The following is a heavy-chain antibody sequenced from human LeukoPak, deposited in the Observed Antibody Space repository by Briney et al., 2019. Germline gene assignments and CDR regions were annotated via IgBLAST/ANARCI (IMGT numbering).Heavy chain of an antibody. J-gene: IGHJ4*02. CDR1: RFPFSDFS. V-gene: IGHV3-23*01. Sequence: GGSLRLSCATSRFPFSDFSMSWVRQAPGKGLEWISTTNSGGTSTYYAESVKGRFTISRDNSKNTLYLQMSSLRVEDTAVYYCAKQSYARSLGEGGPGTLVSVSS. CDR3: AKQSYARSLGE. CDR2: TNSGGTST. D-gene: IGHD2-8*01.